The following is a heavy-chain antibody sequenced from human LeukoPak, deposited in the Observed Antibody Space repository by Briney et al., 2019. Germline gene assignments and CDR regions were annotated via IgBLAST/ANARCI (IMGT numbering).Heavy chain of an antibody. D-gene: IGHD6-13*01. CDR1: GGSISSGGYY. J-gene: IGHJ4*02. Sequence: TLSLTCTVSGGSISSGGYYWSWIRQHPGKGLEWIGYIYYSGSTYYNPSLKSRVTISVDTSKNQFSLKLSSVTAADTAVYYCAGGQQPISLFDYWGQGTLVTVSS. CDR3: AGGQQPISLFDY. V-gene: IGHV4-31*03. CDR2: IYYSGST.